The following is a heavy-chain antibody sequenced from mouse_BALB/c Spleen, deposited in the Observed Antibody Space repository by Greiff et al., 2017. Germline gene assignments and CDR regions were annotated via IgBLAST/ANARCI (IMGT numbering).Heavy chain of an antibody. CDR1: GFTFSSYG. CDR3: ARQGYVNYVRYFDV. Sequence: DVMLVESGGDLVKPGGSLKLSCAASGFTFSSYGMSWVRQTPDKRLEWVATISSGGSYTYYPDSVKGRFTISRDNAKNTLYLQMSSLKSEDTAMYYCARQGYVNYVRYFDVWGAGTTVTVSS. J-gene: IGHJ1*01. D-gene: IGHD2-10*02. V-gene: IGHV5-6*02. CDR2: ISSGGSYT.